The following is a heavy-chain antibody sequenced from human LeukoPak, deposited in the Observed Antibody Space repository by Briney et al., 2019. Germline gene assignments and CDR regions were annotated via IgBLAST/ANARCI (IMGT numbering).Heavy chain of an antibody. CDR1: GFTFSNYA. V-gene: IGHV3-23*01. CDR3: AKDRSGSGSYYGNFDY. Sequence: ETGGSLRLSCAASGFTFSNYAMSWVRQAPGKGLEWVSAISGSGGSTYYADSVKGRFTISRDNSKNTLYLQMNSLRAEDTAVYYCAKDRSGSGSYYGNFDYWGQGTLVTVSS. D-gene: IGHD3-10*01. J-gene: IGHJ4*02. CDR2: ISGSGGST.